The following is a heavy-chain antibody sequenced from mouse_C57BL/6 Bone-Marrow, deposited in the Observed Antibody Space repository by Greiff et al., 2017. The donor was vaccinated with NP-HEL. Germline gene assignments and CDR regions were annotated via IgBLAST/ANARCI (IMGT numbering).Heavy chain of an antibody. CDR3: ARHPPLIYYYGGFDY. CDR2: ISSGGSYT. J-gene: IGHJ2*01. D-gene: IGHD1-1*01. V-gene: IGHV5-6*01. Sequence: EVQVVESGGDLVKPGGSLKLSCAASGFTFSSYGMSWVRQTPDKRLEWVATISSGGSYTYYPDSVKGRFTISRDNAKNTLYLQMSSLKSEDTAMYYCARHPPLIYYYGGFDYWGQGTTLTVSS. CDR1: GFTFSSYG.